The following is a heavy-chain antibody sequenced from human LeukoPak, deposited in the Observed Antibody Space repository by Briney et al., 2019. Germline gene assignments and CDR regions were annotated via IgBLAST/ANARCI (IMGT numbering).Heavy chain of an antibody. CDR3: ARHPGIAAAGTVRYFDF. D-gene: IGHD6-13*01. Sequence: PGGSLRLFCAASGFTFSSDWMSWVRQAPGKGLGWVANIKQDGSRIHYVDSVKGRFTISRDNAKHSLYLQINSLRAEDTAVYYCARHPGIAAAGTVRYFDFWGQGPLVTVSS. J-gene: IGHJ4*02. CDR2: IKQDGSRI. CDR1: GFTFSSDW. V-gene: IGHV3-7*01.